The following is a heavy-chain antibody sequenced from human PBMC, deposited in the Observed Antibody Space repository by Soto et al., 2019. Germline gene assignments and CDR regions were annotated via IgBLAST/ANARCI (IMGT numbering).Heavy chain of an antibody. CDR2: IIPIFGTA. CDR3: ARSPWFGESSNWCDP. D-gene: IGHD3-10*01. J-gene: IGHJ5*02. CDR1: GGTFSSYA. V-gene: IGHV1-69*12. Sequence: QVQLVQSGAEVKKPGSSVKVSCKASGGTFSSYAISWVRQAPGQGLEWMGGIIPIFGTANYAQKFQGRVTITADESTSKAYMELSSVRSEDTAVYYCARSPWFGESSNWCDPWGQGTLVTVSS.